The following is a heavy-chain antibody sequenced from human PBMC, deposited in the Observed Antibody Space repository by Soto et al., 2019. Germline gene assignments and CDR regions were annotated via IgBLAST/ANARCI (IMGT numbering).Heavy chain of an antibody. D-gene: IGHD3-3*01. V-gene: IGHV3-30*18. CDR3: AKDYDDTGYDH. CDR1: GFRFSTFG. J-gene: IGHJ4*02. CDR2: ISNDGNND. Sequence: QVQLVESGGGVVQPGRSLRLSCAASGFRFSTFGMHWVRQAPGMGLEWVALISNDGNNDYYADSVRGRFTVSRDNSRDMLHLEMNSLRTEDTAVYYCAKDYDDTGYDHWGQGILVTVS.